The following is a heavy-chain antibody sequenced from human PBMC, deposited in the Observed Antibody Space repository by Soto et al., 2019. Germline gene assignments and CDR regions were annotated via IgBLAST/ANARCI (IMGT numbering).Heavy chain of an antibody. CDR2: ISYDGSSK. CDR3: AKGSIVGATKDWFDP. D-gene: IGHD1-26*01. CDR1: GFTFSSYG. J-gene: IGHJ5*02. V-gene: IGHV3-30*18. Sequence: QVQLVESGGGVVQPGRSLRLSCAASGFTFSSYGMYWVRQAPGKGLEWVAVISYDGSSKYYADSVKGRITISRDNSENTLYLQMNSLRAEDTAVYYCAKGSIVGATKDWFDPWGQGTLVTVSS.